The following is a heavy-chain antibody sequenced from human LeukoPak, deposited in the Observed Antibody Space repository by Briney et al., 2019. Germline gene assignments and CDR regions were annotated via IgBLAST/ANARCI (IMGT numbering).Heavy chain of an antibody. Sequence: GSLRLSCAASGFTFSSYRMNWVRQAPGKGLEWVSSISGSGGSTYYADSVKGRFTISRDNSKNTLYLQMNSLRAEDTAVYYCAKNGWELLIYYFMDVWGKGTTVTISS. CDR3: AKNGWELLIYYFMDV. D-gene: IGHD1-26*01. J-gene: IGHJ6*03. CDR1: GFTFSSYR. V-gene: IGHV3-23*01. CDR2: ISGSGGST.